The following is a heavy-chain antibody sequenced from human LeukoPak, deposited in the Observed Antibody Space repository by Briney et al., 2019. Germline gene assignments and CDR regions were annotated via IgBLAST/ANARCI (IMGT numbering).Heavy chain of an antibody. V-gene: IGHV4-38-2*02. CDR3: ARGQTGYNSGWYAEI. CDR1: GYSISSGYY. J-gene: IGHJ3*02. Sequence: SETLSLTCTVSGYSISSGYYWGWIRQPPGKGLEWIGSIYHSGSTYYNPSLKSRVTISVDTSKNQFSLKLSSVTAADTAVYYCARGQTGYNSGWYAEIWGQGTMVTVSS. CDR2: IYHSGST. D-gene: IGHD6-19*01.